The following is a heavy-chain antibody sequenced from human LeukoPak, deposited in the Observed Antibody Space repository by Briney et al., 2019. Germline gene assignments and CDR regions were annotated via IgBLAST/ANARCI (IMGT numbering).Heavy chain of an antibody. CDR3: AKAGVELATISPFDI. J-gene: IGHJ3*02. CDR2: ISGPAFTT. CDR1: GFTFGNYA. D-gene: IGHD5-24*01. Sequence: GGSLRLSCAASGFTFGNYAMSWVRRAPGKGLDWVSAISGPAFTTYYADSVKGRFTVSRDNSKETLYLQMNSLTAEDTAVYYCAKAGVELATISPFDIWAKGQWSPSPQ. V-gene: IGHV3-23*01.